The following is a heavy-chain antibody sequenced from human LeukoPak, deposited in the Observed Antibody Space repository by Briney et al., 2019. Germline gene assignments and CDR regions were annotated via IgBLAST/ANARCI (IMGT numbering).Heavy chain of an antibody. CDR2: IYTSGST. CDR1: GGSISSYY. Sequence: SETLSLTCTVFGGSISSYYWSWIRQPAGKGLEWIGRIYTSGSTNYNPSLKSRVTMSVDTSKNQFSLKLSSVTAADTAVYYCARESVFLEWLSHFGYWGQGTLVTVSS. D-gene: IGHD3-3*01. V-gene: IGHV4-4*07. CDR3: ARESVFLEWLSHFGY. J-gene: IGHJ4*02.